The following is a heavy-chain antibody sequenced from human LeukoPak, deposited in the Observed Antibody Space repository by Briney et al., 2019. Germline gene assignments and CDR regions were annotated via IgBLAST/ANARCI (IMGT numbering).Heavy chain of an antibody. V-gene: IGHV1-8*01. J-gene: IGHJ6*02. D-gene: IGHD1-7*01. CDR2: MNPYSGNT. CDR1: GYTFTSYD. CDR3: ASPRLGELQTRMDV. Sequence: ASVKVFCKASGYTFTSYDINWVRQATGQGLEWMGWMNPYSGNTGYAQKFQGRVTITRNTSISTAYMELSSLRSEDTAVYYCASPRLGELQTRMDVWGQGTTVTVPS.